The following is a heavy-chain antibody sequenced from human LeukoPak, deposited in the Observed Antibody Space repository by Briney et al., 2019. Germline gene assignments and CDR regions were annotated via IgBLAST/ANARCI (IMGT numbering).Heavy chain of an antibody. CDR2: IIPIFGTA. CDR3: ARYLEDSYYYYYMDV. Sequence: SVKVSCKASGGTFSSYAISWVRQAPGQGLEWMGGIIPIFGTANYAQKFQGRVTITADESTRTAYMELSSLRSEDTAVYYCARYLEDSYYYYYMDVWGKGTTVTVSS. CDR1: GGTFSSYA. D-gene: IGHD3-9*01. J-gene: IGHJ6*03. V-gene: IGHV1-69*01.